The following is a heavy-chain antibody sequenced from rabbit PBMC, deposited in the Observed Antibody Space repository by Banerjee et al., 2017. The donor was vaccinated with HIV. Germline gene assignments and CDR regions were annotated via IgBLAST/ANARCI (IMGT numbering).Heavy chain of an antibody. CDR3: ARAGSGYATGAFDP. CDR1: GFDFSSYG. Sequence: QEQLVESGGGLVQPGGSLKLSCKASGFDFSSYGVSWVRQAPGKGLEWIGYIDGGVSGSTYYANWAKGRFTISKTSSTTVTLQLTSLTVADTATYFCARAGSGYATGAFDPWGPGTLVTVS. CDR2: IDGGVSGST. V-gene: IGHV1S45*01. D-gene: IGHD8-1*01. J-gene: IGHJ2*01.